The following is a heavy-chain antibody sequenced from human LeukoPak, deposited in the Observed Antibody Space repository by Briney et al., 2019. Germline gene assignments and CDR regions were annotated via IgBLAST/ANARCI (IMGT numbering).Heavy chain of an antibody. V-gene: IGHV4-39*07. CDR1: GGSISSSSYY. CDR2: INHSGST. Sequence: PSETLSLTCTVSGGSISSSSYYWTWVRQPPGKGLEWIGDINHSGSTNYNPSLKSRVIISVDTSKNQFSLRVSSVTAADTAVYYCARRRSPYYYYFDVWGRGTTVTVSS. J-gene: IGHJ6*03. CDR3: ARRRSPYYYYFDV.